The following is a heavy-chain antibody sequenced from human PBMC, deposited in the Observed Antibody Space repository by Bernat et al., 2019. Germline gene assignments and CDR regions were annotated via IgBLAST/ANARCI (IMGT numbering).Heavy chain of an antibody. CDR2: ISGSGGST. D-gene: IGHD6-25*01. Sequence: EVQLLESGGGLVQPGGSLRLSCAASGFTFSSYAMSWVRQAPGKGLEWVSAISGSGGSTYYADSVKGRFTISRDNSKNTLYLQMNSLRAEDTAVYYFAKDLGRGVSSGWGPWFFDYWGQGTLVTVSS. CDR3: AKDLGRGVSSGWGPWFFDY. CDR1: GFTFSSYA. J-gene: IGHJ4*02. V-gene: IGHV3-23*01.